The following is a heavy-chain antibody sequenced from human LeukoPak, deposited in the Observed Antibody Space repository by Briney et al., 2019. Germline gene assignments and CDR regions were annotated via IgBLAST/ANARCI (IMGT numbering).Heavy chain of an antibody. CDR1: GFTFSTYS. CDR2: ISSSRSTI. V-gene: IGHV3-48*01. D-gene: IGHD3-22*01. CDR3: ARGSTYYDSSGHVPFDY. J-gene: IGHJ4*02. Sequence: GGSLRLSCAASGFTFSTYSMNWVRQARGKGVEWVSYISSSRSTIYYADSVKARFTISRVNAKNSLYLQMNSLRAEDTAVYYCARGSTYYDSSGHVPFDYWGQGPLVTVS.